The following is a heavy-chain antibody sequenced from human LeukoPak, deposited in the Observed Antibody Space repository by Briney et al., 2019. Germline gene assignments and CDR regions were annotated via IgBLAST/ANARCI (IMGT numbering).Heavy chain of an antibody. J-gene: IGHJ4*02. CDR3: ARGRPHGNDY. D-gene: IGHD4-23*01. CDR1: GFTFSSYW. CDR2: IASDGSST. Sequence: GESLRLSCAASGFTFSSYWMNWVRQAPGKGLVWVSRIASDGSSTTYADSVKGRFSISRDNAKNTLYLQMNSLRVEDTAVYYCARGRPHGNDYWGQGTLVTVSS. V-gene: IGHV3-74*01.